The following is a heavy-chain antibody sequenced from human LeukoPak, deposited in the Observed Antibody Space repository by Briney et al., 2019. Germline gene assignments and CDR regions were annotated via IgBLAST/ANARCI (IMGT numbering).Heavy chain of an antibody. V-gene: IGHV3-72*01. J-gene: IGHJ5*02. D-gene: IGHD1-26*01. Sequence: GGSLRLSCAASGFTFSDHYMDWVRQAPGKGLEWVGRTRNKANSYTTEYAASVKGRFTISRDDSKSSLYLQMNSLKTEDTAVYYCASLPIFGRVGATHYWFDPWGQGTLVTVSS. CDR2: TRNKANSYTT. CDR1: GFTFSDHY. CDR3: ASLPIFGRVGATHYWFDP.